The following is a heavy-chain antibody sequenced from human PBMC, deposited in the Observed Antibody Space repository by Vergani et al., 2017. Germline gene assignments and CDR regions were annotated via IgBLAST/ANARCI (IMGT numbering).Heavy chain of an antibody. CDR3: TRHWAVVAANNWFDP. CDR1: GGSMESGGYY. V-gene: IGHV4-39*01. J-gene: IGHJ5*02. D-gene: IGHD2-15*01. CDR2: VFYSGDT. Sequence: QLQLQESGPGLVKPSQTLSLTCTVSGGSMESGGYYWTWIRQVPGKGLEWIGHVFYSGDTDYNPSLKSRVTMSVDTSKSQFSLKLSSVSAADTDVYYCTRHWAVVAANNWFDPWGQGTLVTVSS.